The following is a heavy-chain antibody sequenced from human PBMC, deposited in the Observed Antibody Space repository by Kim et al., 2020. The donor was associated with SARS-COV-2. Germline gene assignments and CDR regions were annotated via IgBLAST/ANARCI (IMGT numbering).Heavy chain of an antibody. Sequence: SETLSLTCTVSGGSISSSSYYWGWIRQPPGKGLEWIGSIYYSGSTYYNPSLKSRVTISVDTSKNQFSLKLSSVTAADTAVYYCASPPMHTAEVYYYFDYWGQGTLVTVSS. J-gene: IGHJ4*02. D-gene: IGHD5-18*01. CDR3: ASPPMHTAEVYYYFDY. CDR1: GGSISSSSYY. V-gene: IGHV4-39*01. CDR2: IYYSGST.